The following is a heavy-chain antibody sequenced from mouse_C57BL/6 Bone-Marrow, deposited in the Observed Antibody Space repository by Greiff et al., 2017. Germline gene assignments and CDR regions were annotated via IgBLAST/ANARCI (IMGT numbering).Heavy chain of an antibody. Sequence: VQLQQPGAELVMPGASVKLSCKASGYTFTSYWMHWVKQRPGQGLEWIGEIDPSDSYTNYNQTFKGKSTLTVDKSSSTAYMQLSSLTSEDSAVYYCALYDYDEAWFAYWGQGTLVTVSA. CDR3: ALYDYDEAWFAY. CDR2: IDPSDSYT. V-gene: IGHV1-69*01. CDR1: GYTFTSYW. D-gene: IGHD2-4*01. J-gene: IGHJ3*01.